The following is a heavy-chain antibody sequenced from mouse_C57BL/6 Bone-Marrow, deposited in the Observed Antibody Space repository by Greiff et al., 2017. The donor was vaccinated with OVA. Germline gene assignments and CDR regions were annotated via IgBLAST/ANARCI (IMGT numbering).Heavy chain of an antibody. CDR3: AREGFITTVVATREYYAMDY. CDR2: ILPGSGST. J-gene: IGHJ4*01. V-gene: IGHV1-9*01. Sequence: QVQLKESGAELMKPGASVKLSCKATGYTFTGYWIEWVKQRPGHGLEWIGEILPGSGSTNYNEKFKGKATLTVDKSSSTAYMELRSLTSEDSAVYYCAREGFITTVVATREYYAMDYWGQGTSVTVSS. D-gene: IGHD1-1*01. CDR1: GYTFTGYW.